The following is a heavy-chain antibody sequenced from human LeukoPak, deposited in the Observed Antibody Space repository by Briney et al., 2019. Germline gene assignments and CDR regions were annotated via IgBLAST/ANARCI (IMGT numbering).Heavy chain of an antibody. Sequence: SGGSLRLSCAASGFTFSSYWMSWVRQAPGKGLEWVANIKQDGSEKYYVDSVKGRFTISRDNAKNSLYLQMNSLRAEDTAVYYCAREGSSGWWNYYYYGMDVWGQGTTVTVSS. CDR3: AREGSSGWWNYYYYGMDV. J-gene: IGHJ6*02. CDR1: GFTFSSYW. CDR2: IKQDGSEK. V-gene: IGHV3-7*01. D-gene: IGHD6-19*01.